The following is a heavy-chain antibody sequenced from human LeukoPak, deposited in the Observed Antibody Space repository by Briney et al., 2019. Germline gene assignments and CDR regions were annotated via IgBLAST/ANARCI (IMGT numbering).Heavy chain of an antibody. Sequence: GGSLRLSCTGSGFTFGVYGMGWVRQAPGKGLEWVGFIRSKAYGGTTEYAASVKGRFTISRDASKSIAYLQMNSLKTEDTAVYYCSNSYCGGDCYSGGYFDYWGQGTLVTVSS. J-gene: IGHJ4*02. CDR1: GFTFGVYG. CDR3: SNSYCGGDCYSGGYFDY. CDR2: IRSKAYGGTT. V-gene: IGHV3-49*04. D-gene: IGHD2-21*02.